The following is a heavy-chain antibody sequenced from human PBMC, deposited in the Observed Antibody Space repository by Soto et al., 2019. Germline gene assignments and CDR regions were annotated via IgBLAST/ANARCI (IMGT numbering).Heavy chain of an antibody. J-gene: IGHJ4*02. CDR1: GGSISSSNW. V-gene: IGHV4-4*02. CDR3: ARDKITGLFDY. Sequence: SETMCLTCAVSGGSISSSNWWSWVRQPPGKGLEWIGEIYHSGSTNYNPSLKSRVTISVDTSKNQFSLKLTSVTAADTAVYYCARDKITGLFDYWGQGTLVTVSS. D-gene: IGHD2-8*02. CDR2: IYHSGST.